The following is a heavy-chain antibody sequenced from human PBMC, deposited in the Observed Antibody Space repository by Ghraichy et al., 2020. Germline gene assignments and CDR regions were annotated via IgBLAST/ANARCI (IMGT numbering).Heavy chain of an antibody. CDR2: MNPNSGNT. CDR3: ARGRASRITIFGVVINRNLNFDY. CDR1: GYTFTSYD. D-gene: IGHD3-3*01. J-gene: IGHJ4*02. V-gene: IGHV1-8*02. Sequence: ASVKVSCKASGYTFTSYDINWVRQAPGQGLEWMGWMNPNSGNTGYAQKFQGRVTMTRNTSISTAYMELSSLRSEDTAVYYCARGRASRITIFGVVINRNLNFDYWGQGTLVTVSS.